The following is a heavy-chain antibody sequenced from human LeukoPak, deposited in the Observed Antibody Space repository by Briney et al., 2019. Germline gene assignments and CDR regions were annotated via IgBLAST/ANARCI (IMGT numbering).Heavy chain of an antibody. D-gene: IGHD3-22*01. Sequence: SETLSLTCTVSGGSISSGDYYWGWIRQPPGKGLEWIGYIYYSGSTYYNPSLKSRVTISVDTSKNQFSLKLSSVTAADTAVYYCARVLGYYDSSGFLHEYFQHWGQGTLVTVSS. CDR3: ARVLGYYDSSGFLHEYFQH. J-gene: IGHJ1*01. CDR1: GGSISSGDYY. CDR2: IYYSGST. V-gene: IGHV4-30-4*01.